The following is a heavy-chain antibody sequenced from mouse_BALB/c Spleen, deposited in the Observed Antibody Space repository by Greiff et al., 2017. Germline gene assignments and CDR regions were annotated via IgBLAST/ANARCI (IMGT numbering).Heavy chain of an antibody. V-gene: IGHV5-9-3*01. Sequence: EVMLVESGGGLVKPGGSLKLSCAASGFTFSSYAMSWVRQTPEKRLEWVATISSGGSYTYYPDSVKGRFTISRDNAKNTLYLQMSSLRSEDTAMYYCARHKYGNHGAMDYWGQGTSVTVSS. CDR1: GFTFSSYA. CDR3: ARHKYGNHGAMDY. D-gene: IGHD2-10*02. CDR2: ISSGGSYT. J-gene: IGHJ4*01.